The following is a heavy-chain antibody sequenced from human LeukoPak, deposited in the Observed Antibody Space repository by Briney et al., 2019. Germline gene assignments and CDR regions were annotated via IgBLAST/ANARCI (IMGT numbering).Heavy chain of an antibody. J-gene: IGHJ6*02. Sequence: GESLKISCKGSGYSFTSYWIGWVRQMPGKGLEWMGIIYPGDSDTRYSPSFQGQVTISADKSISTAYLQWCSLKASDTAMYYCARRRYCSGGSCYEDYYYGMDVWGQGTTVTVSS. V-gene: IGHV5-51*01. CDR3: ARRRYCSGGSCYEDYYYGMDV. CDR2: IYPGDSDT. D-gene: IGHD2-15*01. CDR1: GYSFTSYW.